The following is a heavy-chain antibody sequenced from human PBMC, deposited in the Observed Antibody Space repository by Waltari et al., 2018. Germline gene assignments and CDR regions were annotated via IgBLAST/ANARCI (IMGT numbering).Heavy chain of an antibody. J-gene: IGHJ6*03. CDR3: AKDGWDIVVVPAAYYYYYMDV. CDR2: IRYDGSNK. Sequence: QVQLVESGGGVVQPGGSLRLSCAASGFTFSSYGMHWVRQAPGKGLEWVAFIRYDGSNKYYADSVKGRFTISRDNSKNTLYLQMNSLRAEDTAVYYCAKDGWDIVVVPAAYYYYYMDVWGKGTTVTISS. CDR1: GFTFSSYG. D-gene: IGHD2-2*01. V-gene: IGHV3-30*02.